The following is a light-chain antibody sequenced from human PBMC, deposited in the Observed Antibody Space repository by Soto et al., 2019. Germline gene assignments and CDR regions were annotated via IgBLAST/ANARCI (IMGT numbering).Light chain of an antibody. V-gene: IGKV3-20*01. CDR1: QSVSSSY. CDR3: QQYNNWPQT. CDR2: GAS. J-gene: IGKJ1*01. Sequence: EIVLTQSPGTLSLSPGERATLSCRASQSVSSSYLAWYQQKPGQAPRLLIYGASSRATGIPDRFSGGGSGTEFTLTISSLQSEDFAEYHCQQYNNWPQTFGQGTKVDIK.